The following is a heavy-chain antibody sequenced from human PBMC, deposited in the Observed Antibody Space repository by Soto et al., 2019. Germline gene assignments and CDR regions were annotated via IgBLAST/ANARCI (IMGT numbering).Heavy chain of an antibody. CDR1: GVSISSGGYS. D-gene: IGHD3-22*01. CDR2: RYHIRST. Sequence: PSEALSLTCAVSGVSISSGGYSWICLAQPPGKDREWIGYRYHIRSTYDDPSLQTLVTISVDTSNNQFSLKLNSVTAAYTAVYYCARAKLPYDRFAAWFEHWGQGTLVTVSS. CDR3: ARAKLPYDRFAAWFEH. J-gene: IGHJ5*02. V-gene: IGHV4-30-2*01.